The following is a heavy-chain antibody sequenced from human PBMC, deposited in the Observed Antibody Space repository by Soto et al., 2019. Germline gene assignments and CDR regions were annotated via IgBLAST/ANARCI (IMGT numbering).Heavy chain of an antibody. V-gene: IGHV3-23*01. CDR3: AKNVWGITIFGGMDV. CDR1: GFTFSSYA. Sequence: EVQLLESGGVVAQPGGSLRLPCAASGFTFSSYAMSWAPQAPGEGLEWVSAISGSGGSTYYADSVKGRFTISRDNSKNTLYLQMNSLRAEDTAVYYCAKNVWGITIFGGMDVWGQGTTVTVSS. CDR2: ISGSGGST. D-gene: IGHD3-9*01. J-gene: IGHJ6*02.